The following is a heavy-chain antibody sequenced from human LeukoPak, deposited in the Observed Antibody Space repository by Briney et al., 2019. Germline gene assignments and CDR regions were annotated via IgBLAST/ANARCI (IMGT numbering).Heavy chain of an antibody. Sequence: SETLSLTCAVYGGPFSGYYWSWIRQPPGKGLEWIGEINHSGSTNYNPSLKSRVTISVDTSKNQFSLKLSSVTAADTAVYYCARLSPYYDSSGPTDYWGQGTLVTVSS. V-gene: IGHV4-34*01. CDR3: ARLSPYYDSSGPTDY. CDR1: GGPFSGYY. J-gene: IGHJ4*02. CDR2: INHSGST. D-gene: IGHD3-22*01.